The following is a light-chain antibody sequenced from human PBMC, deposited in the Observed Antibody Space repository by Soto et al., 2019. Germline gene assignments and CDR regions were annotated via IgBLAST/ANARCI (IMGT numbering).Light chain of an antibody. V-gene: IGKV3-20*01. CDR3: QQYGDSPYT. Sequence: EFVVTQSPGTLSLSLGERATLSCRTNQSVRSRYLAWYQQKPGQAPTLLIYDASSRPGGIPDRFIGSGSVTDFTLTISRLEPEDFAVYYCQQYGDSPYTFGQGTKLEIK. CDR2: DAS. J-gene: IGKJ2*01. CDR1: QSVRSRY.